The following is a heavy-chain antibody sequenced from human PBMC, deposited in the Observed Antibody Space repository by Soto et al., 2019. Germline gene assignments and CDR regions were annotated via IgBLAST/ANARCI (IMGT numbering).Heavy chain of an antibody. D-gene: IGHD3-22*01. CDR1: GYTFNSDG. CDR2: ISAYNGNT. CDR3: ARGTYYYDSSGYYPHAFDI. J-gene: IGHJ3*02. V-gene: IGHV1-18*04. Sequence: DSVKVSCKASGYTFNSDGISWVRPAPGQGLEWMGWISAYNGNTNYAQKLQGRVTMTTDTSTSTAYMERRSLRSDDTAVYYCARGTYYYDSSGYYPHAFDIWG.